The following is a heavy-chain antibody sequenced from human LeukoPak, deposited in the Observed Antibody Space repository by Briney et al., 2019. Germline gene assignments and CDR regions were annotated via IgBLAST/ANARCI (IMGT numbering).Heavy chain of an antibody. CDR3: ARVSGGWYSDY. Sequence: GASVKVSCKASGYTFSSYGISWERQAPGQGLEWMGWISTYNGNTNYAQKLQGRVTMTTDTSTSTAYMDLRSLRSDDTAVYYCARVSGGWYSDYWGQGTLVTVSS. CDR1: GYTFSSYG. D-gene: IGHD6-19*01. J-gene: IGHJ4*02. V-gene: IGHV1-18*01. CDR2: ISTYNGNT.